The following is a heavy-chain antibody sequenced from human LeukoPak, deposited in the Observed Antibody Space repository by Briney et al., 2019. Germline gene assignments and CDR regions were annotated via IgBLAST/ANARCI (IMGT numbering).Heavy chain of an antibody. CDR2: ISGDGTIK. Sequence: GGPLRLSCEPSGFPFSSYWMLWVRQAPGKGLVWVSRISGDGTIKTYADFVRGRFIVSRDNTKNILYLQMNSLKVEDTATYFCSRSQFDYWGQGVLVTVSS. J-gene: IGHJ4*02. CDR1: GFPFSSYW. V-gene: IGHV3-74*03. CDR3: SRSQFDY.